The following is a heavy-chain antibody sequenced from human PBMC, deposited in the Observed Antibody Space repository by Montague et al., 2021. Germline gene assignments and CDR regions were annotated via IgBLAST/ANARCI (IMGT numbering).Heavy chain of an antibody. V-gene: IGHV4-38-2*02. Sequence: SQTLSLTCTVSRSLINSDYYWGWIRQPPGKGLEWMGSVSHGGRTYYNPSLKSRVTISVDTSNNHFSLKLSSVTAADTAMYYCARERDRYYYMDIWGKGTTITDS. J-gene: IGHJ6*03. CDR2: VSHGGRT. CDR3: ARERDRYYYMDI. CDR1: RSLINSDYY.